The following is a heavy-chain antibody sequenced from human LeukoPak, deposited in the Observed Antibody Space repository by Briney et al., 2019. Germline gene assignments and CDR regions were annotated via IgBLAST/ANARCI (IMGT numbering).Heavy chain of an antibody. CDR1: GGSISSGGYS. V-gene: IGHV4-30-2*01. CDR2: IYHSGST. D-gene: IGHD2-15*01. J-gene: IGHJ4*02. CDR3: ARYCSGGSCSPRRFDY. Sequence: PSQTLSLTCAVSGGSISSGGYSWSWIRQPPGKGLEWIGYIYHSGSTYYNPSLKSRVTISVDRSKNQFSLRLGSVTAADTAVYSGARYCSGGSCSPRRFDYWGQGPLVTVSS.